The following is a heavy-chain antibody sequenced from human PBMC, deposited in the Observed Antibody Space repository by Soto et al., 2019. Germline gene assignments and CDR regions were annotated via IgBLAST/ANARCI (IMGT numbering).Heavy chain of an antibody. Sequence: ASVKVSCKASVYSFMGYVKHCVRHAPGQRPEWMRWINAGNGNTKYSQKFQDRVTFTRDTSASTIFIDLSRLKSEDTAVYYCARVNTAPADYWAQGTLVTVYS. CDR2: INAGNGNT. CDR3: ARVNTAPADY. CDR1: VYSFMGYV. J-gene: IGHJ4*02. V-gene: IGHV1-3*01.